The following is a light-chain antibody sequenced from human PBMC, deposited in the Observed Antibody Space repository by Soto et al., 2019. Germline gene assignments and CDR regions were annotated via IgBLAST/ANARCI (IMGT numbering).Light chain of an antibody. CDR3: QVWGTGTDHVV. V-gene: IGLV3-21*02. J-gene: IGLJ2*01. CDR1: NIGGKS. Sequence: SYELTQPPSVSAAPGQTARITCGGNNIGGKSVHWYHQRPGQAPVLVVYDDTARPSGIPERFSGSNSGNTATLTISSVEAGDEAVYYWQVWGTGTDHVVFGGGTKVTVL. CDR2: DDT.